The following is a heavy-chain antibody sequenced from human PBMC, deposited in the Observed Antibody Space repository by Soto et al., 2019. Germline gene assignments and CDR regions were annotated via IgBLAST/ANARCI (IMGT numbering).Heavy chain of an antibody. Sequence: SVKVSCKASGGTFSSYAISWVRQAPGQGLEWMGGIIPIFGTANYAQKFQGRVTITADESTSTAYMELSSLRSEDTAVYYCARVPGLYGYSGYEYYFDYWGQGTLVTVSS. J-gene: IGHJ4*02. CDR1: GGTFSSYA. CDR3: ARVPGLYGYSGYEYYFDY. CDR2: IIPIFGTA. V-gene: IGHV1-69*13. D-gene: IGHD5-12*01.